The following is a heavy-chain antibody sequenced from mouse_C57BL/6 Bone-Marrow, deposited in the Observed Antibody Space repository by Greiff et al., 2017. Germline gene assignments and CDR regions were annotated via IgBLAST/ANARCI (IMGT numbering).Heavy chain of an antibody. V-gene: IGHV5-4*03. CDR3: ARAYYSISWFAY. J-gene: IGHJ3*01. CDR1: GFTFSSYA. Sequence: EVMLVESGGGLVKPGGSLKLSCAASGFTFSSYAMSWVRQTPEKRLEWVANISDGGSYTSYPDNVKGRFTISRDNAKDNLYLQMRHLKSEDTAMYYCARAYYSISWFAYWGQGTLVTVSA. CDR2: ISDGGSYT. D-gene: IGHD2-5*01.